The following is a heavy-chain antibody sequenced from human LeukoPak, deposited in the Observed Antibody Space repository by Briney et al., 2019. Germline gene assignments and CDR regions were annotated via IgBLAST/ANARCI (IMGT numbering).Heavy chain of an antibody. CDR1: GFTFSSYW. Sequence: PGGSLRLSCAASGFTFSSYWMHWGRQAPGKGLVWVSRINSGGSITNYADSVKGRFTISRDNAKNTLYLQMNSLRDEDTAVYYCARDLTGSPDYWGQGTLVTVSS. D-gene: IGHD3-10*01. CDR2: INSGGSIT. V-gene: IGHV3-74*01. J-gene: IGHJ4*02. CDR3: ARDLTGSPDY.